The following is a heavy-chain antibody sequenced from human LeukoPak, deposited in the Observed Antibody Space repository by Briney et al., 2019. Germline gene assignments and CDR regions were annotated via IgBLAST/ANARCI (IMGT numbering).Heavy chain of an antibody. Sequence: PSETLSLTCAVYGGSFSGYYWSWIRQPPGKGQEWIGEINHSGSTNYNPSLKSRVTISVDTSKNQFSLKLSSVTAADTAVYYCARNLRYCSSTSCYLYYYGMDVWGKGTTVTVSS. V-gene: IGHV4-34*01. CDR3: ARNLRYCSSTSCYLYYYGMDV. J-gene: IGHJ6*04. D-gene: IGHD2-2*01. CDR1: GGSFSGYY. CDR2: INHSGST.